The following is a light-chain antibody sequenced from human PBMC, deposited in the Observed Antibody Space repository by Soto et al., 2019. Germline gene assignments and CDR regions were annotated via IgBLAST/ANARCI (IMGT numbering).Light chain of an antibody. CDR2: DAS. Sequence: DIPMTQSPSTLSASVGDRVTITCRASQSIFNWLAWYQQKPGKAPNLLIFDASSLQSGVPSRFSGSGSGTEFTLTIRSLQPDDSATYYCQQYKSATFGQGTKLEIK. V-gene: IGKV1-5*01. CDR1: QSIFNW. CDR3: QQYKSAT. J-gene: IGKJ2*01.